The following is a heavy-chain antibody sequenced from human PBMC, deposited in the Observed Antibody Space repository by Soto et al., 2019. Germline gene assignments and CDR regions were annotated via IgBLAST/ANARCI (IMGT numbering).Heavy chain of an antibody. Sequence: ASVKVSCKASGGTFSSYAISWVRQAPGQGLEWMGGIIPIFGTANYAQKFQGRVTITADKSTSTAYMELSSLRSEDTAVYYCARDPTSFCGGDCSPGYWGQGTLVTVSS. V-gene: IGHV1-69*06. D-gene: IGHD2-21*02. CDR2: IIPIFGTA. J-gene: IGHJ4*02. CDR1: GGTFSSYA. CDR3: ARDPTSFCGGDCSPGY.